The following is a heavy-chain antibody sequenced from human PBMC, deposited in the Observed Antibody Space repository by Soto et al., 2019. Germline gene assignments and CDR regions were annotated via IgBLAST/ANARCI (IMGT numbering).Heavy chain of an antibody. J-gene: IGHJ4*02. Sequence: PGGSLRLSCAASGFTFSSYWMSWVRQAPGKGLEWVANIKQDGSEKYYVDSVKGRFTISRDNAKNSLYLQMNSLRAEDTAVYYCARIITIFGVVTWYYFDYWGQGTLVTVSS. CDR2: IKQDGSEK. CDR3: ARIITIFGVVTWYYFDY. CDR1: GFTFSSYW. V-gene: IGHV3-7*01. D-gene: IGHD3-3*01.